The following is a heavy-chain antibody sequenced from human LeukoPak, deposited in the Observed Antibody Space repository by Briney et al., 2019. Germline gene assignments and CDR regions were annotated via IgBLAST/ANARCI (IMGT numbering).Heavy chain of an antibody. Sequence: ASVKVSCKASGYTFTSYGISWVRQAPGQGLEWMGWINAYNGNTNYAQKFQGRVTMTRNTSISTAYMELSSLRSEDTAVYYCARGRNDYGGNSEDDYWGQGTLVTVSS. J-gene: IGHJ4*02. CDR3: ARGRNDYGGNSEDDY. D-gene: IGHD4-23*01. CDR2: INAYNGNT. CDR1: GYTFTSYG. V-gene: IGHV1-18*01.